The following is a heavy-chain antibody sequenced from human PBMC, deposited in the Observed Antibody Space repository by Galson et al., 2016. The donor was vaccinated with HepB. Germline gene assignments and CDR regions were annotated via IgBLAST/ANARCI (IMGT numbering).Heavy chain of an antibody. D-gene: IGHD3-22*01. CDR2: IYYSGSI. CDR1: GDSIRRSDYC. CDR3: ARGFYNDRSGYLPFDY. Sequence: TLSLTCNVSGDSIRRSDYCWSWIRQHPGKDLEWIGCIYYSGSIYSNPSLKSRVTFLVDTSKSQFSLKLTSVTAADTAVYYCARGFYNDRSGYLPFDYWGQGAVVTVSS. V-gene: IGHV4-31*03. J-gene: IGHJ4*02.